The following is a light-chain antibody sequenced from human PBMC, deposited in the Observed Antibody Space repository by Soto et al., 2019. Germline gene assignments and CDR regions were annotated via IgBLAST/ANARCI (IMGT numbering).Light chain of an antibody. CDR2: EAS. CDR1: QSIKSW. V-gene: IGKV1-5*03. CDR3: QQYESYSS. Sequence: DIQMTQSPSTLSASVGDRVTITCRAIQSIKSWLAWYQQKPGKATKLLIYEASSLESGVPSRFGGSGSGTEFTLTISSLQPDDFATYYCQQYESYSSFGQGTKVDIK. J-gene: IGKJ1*01.